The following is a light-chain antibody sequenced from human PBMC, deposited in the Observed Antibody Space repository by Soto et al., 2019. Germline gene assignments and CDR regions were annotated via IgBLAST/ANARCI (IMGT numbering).Light chain of an antibody. CDR3: SSYAGSSNV. CDR2: INN. CDR1: NSNIGTNY. Sequence: QSVLTQPPSASGTPGQRVTISCSGSNSNIGTNYVYWYQQLPGTAPKLLIYINNLRPSGVPDRFSGSKSGTSASLAISGLRSEDEADYYCSSYAGSSNVFGTGTKLTVL. V-gene: IGLV1-47*02. J-gene: IGLJ1*01.